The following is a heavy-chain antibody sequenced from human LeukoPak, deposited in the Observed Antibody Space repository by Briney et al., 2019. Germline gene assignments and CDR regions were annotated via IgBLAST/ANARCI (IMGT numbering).Heavy chain of an antibody. CDR3: ARDTKYAFDN. J-gene: IGHJ4*02. Sequence: GGSLRLSCAASGFTFSSFSMNWVRQATGKGLEWISYIGSSSGNTKYADSVEGRFTISGDKAKNSVYLQMNSLRVEDTAVYYCARDTKYAFDNWGQGTLVTVSS. D-gene: IGHD2-2*01. CDR2: IGSSSGNT. CDR1: GFTFSSFS. V-gene: IGHV3-48*01.